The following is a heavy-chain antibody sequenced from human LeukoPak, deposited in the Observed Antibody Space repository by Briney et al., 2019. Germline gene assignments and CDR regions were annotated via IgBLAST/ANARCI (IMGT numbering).Heavy chain of an antibody. V-gene: IGHV1-18*01. Sequence: ASVKVSCKASGYTFTSYGISWVRQAPGQGLEWMGWISAYNGNRNYAQKLQGRVTMTTDTSTSTAYMELRSLRSDDTAVYYCATASYCSSTSCYLTALYYYYYGMDVWGQGTTVTVSS. CDR1: GYTFTSYG. CDR3: ATASYCSSTSCYLTALYYYYYGMDV. CDR2: ISAYNGNR. D-gene: IGHD2-2*01. J-gene: IGHJ6*02.